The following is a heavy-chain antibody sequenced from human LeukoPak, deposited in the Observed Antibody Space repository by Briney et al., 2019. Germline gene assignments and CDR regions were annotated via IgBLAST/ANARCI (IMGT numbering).Heavy chain of an antibody. D-gene: IGHD3-3*01. J-gene: IGHJ4*02. CDR2: IYYSGST. Sequence: SETLSLTCIVSGYSISSGYHWGWTRQPPGKGLEWIGSIYYSGSTYYNPSLKSRVTISVDTSKNRFSLKLNSVTAADTAVYYCARVSYGLWSGYYPLDYWGQGTLVTVSS. CDR1: GYSISSGYH. V-gene: IGHV4-38-2*02. CDR3: ARVSYGLWSGYYPLDY.